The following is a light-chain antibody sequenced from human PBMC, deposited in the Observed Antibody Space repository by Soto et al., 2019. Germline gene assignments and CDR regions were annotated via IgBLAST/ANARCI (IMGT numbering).Light chain of an antibody. CDR3: QQRSNWT. CDR1: QSVSSY. V-gene: IGKV3-11*01. CDR2: DAS. Sequence: ELVLTQSPATLSLSPGERATLSCRASQSVSSYLAWYQQKPGQAPRLLIYDASNRATGIPARFSGSGSGTDFTLTISSLEPEDFAVDYCQQRSNWTFGQGTKVDIK. J-gene: IGKJ1*01.